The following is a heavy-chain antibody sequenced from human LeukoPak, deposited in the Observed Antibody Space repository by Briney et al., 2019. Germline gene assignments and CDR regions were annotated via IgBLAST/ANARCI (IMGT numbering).Heavy chain of an antibody. J-gene: IGHJ4*02. CDR3: AQDTSTDVFNY. CDR1: DYTFTSYS. Sequence: ASVKVSCKASDYTFTSYSMNWVRQAPGQGLEWMGWINTKTGNPAYAQGFTGRFVFSLDTSVSTAYLQISSLKVEDTAVYYCAQDTSTDVFNYWGQGTLVTVSS. V-gene: IGHV7-4-1*02. D-gene: IGHD5-18*01. CDR2: INTKTGNP.